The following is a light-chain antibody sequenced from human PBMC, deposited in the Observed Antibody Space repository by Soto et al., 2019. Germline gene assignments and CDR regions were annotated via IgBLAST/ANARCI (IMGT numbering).Light chain of an antibody. J-gene: IGKJ1*01. CDR2: MVS. CDR3: MQSLQTPRT. Sequence: DIVMTQSPLSLPVTPGEPASISCRSSQSLLYSXXXXXLDGYVQKPGQSPQTLIYMVSSRASGVPDRFSGSGXGXXXXXXXXRVXADDVGVYYCMQSLQTPRTFGQGTKVEIK. V-gene: IGKV2-28*01. CDR1: QSLLYSXXXXX.